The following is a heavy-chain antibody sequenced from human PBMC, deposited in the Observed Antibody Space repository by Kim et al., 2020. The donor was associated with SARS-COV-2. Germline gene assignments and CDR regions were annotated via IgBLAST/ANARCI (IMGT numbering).Heavy chain of an antibody. Sequence: YYADSVKGRFTFSRDDSSNTLYLQMNSLRAEDMAVYYCARERGPFDAFDIWGQGTMVTVSP. CDR3: ARERGPFDAFDI. J-gene: IGHJ3*02. V-gene: IGHV3-33*01.